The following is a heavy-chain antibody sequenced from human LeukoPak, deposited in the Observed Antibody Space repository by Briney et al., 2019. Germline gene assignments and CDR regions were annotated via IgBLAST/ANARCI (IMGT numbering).Heavy chain of an antibody. J-gene: IGHJ4*02. V-gene: IGHV3-74*01. Sequence: GGSLRLSCAASGFTFSSFWMHWVRQAPGKGLVWVSRINSDGSNAAYADSVKGRFTISRDNAKNTVYLQMNSLRPEDTAVYYCARVGNSNGFAYWGQGNLVTVSS. CDR3: ARVGNSNGFAY. CDR2: INSDGSNA. CDR1: GFTFSSFW. D-gene: IGHD5-18*01.